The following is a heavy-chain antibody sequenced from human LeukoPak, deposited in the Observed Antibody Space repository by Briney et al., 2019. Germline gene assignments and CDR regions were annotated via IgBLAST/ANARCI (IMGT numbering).Heavy chain of an antibody. Sequence: ASVKVSCKASGYTFTSYYMHWVRQAPGQGLEWMGIINPSGGSTSYAQKFQGRVTVTRDTSTSTVYMELSSLRSEDTAVYYCGRADAIYGDFPGEDFSWGQGTLVTVSS. J-gene: IGHJ4*02. CDR2: INPSGGST. V-gene: IGHV1-46*01. D-gene: IGHD4-17*01. CDR3: GRADAIYGDFPGEDFS. CDR1: GYTFTSYY.